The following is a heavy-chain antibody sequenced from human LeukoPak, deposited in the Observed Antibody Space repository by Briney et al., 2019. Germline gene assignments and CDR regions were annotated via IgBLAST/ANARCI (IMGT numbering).Heavy chain of an antibody. Sequence: GGSLRLSCAASGFTFSSYAMSWVRQAPGKGPEWVSDISGSGGSTYYADSVKGRFTISRDNSRNTLYLQMNSLRAEDTAVYYCAKGGSFYYDTSGYLYWGQGTLVTVSS. J-gene: IGHJ4*02. V-gene: IGHV3-23*01. D-gene: IGHD3-22*01. CDR3: AKGGSFYYDTSGYLY. CDR2: ISGSGGST. CDR1: GFTFSSYA.